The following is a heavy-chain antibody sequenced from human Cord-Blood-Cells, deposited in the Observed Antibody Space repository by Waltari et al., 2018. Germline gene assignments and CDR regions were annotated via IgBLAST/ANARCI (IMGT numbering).Heavy chain of an antibody. D-gene: IGHD3-9*01. Sequence: QGQLSHSGAAVKKPGYSMKVSCEDYGVTLTCYVISWVRLAPGQGLEWMGGIIPIFGTANYAQKFQGRVTITADESTSTAYMELSSLRSEDTAVYYCARGRGYDILTGYCPYFDYWGQGTLVTVSS. V-gene: IGHV1-69*01. CDR1: GVTLTCYV. CDR3: ARGRGYDILTGYCPYFDY. J-gene: IGHJ4*02. CDR2: IIPIFGTA.